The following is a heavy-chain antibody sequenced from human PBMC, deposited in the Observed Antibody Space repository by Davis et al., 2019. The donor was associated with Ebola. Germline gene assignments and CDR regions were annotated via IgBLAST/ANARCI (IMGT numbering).Heavy chain of an antibody. CDR3: ARVKGGIAAAGTWVSWFDP. CDR1: GYTFTGYY. V-gene: IGHV1-2*02. Sequence: ASVKVSCKASGYTFTGYYMHWVRQAPGQGLEWMGWINPNSGGTNYAQKFQGRVTMTRDTSISTAYMELSRLRSDDTAVYYCARVKGGIAAAGTWVSWFDPWGQGTLVTVSS. D-gene: IGHD6-13*01. J-gene: IGHJ5*02. CDR2: INPNSGGT.